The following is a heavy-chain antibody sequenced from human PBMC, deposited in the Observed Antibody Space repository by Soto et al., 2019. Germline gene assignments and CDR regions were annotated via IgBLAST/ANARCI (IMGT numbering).Heavy chain of an antibody. D-gene: IGHD6-13*01. CDR2: IDPSDSYT. J-gene: IGHJ4*02. CDR1: GYSFTSYW. Sequence: GESLKISCKGSGYSFTSYWISWVRQMPGKGLEWMGRIDPSDSYTNYSPSFQGHVTISADKSISTAYLQWSSLKASDTAMYYCARPGIAAAEGDYFDYWGQRTLVTVSS. V-gene: IGHV5-10-1*01. CDR3: ARPGIAAAEGDYFDY.